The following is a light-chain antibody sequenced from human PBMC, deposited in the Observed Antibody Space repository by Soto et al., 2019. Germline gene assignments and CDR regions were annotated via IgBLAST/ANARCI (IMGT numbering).Light chain of an antibody. CDR1: QTISSY. V-gene: IGKV1-39*01. Sequence: DIQMTQSPSSLSASVGDRVTITCRASQTISSYLNWYQQKPGKAPNLLIYAASNLQGGVPSRFSGSESGTAFTLTISSLQPEDFATYYCQQSYSTPYTFGQGTKLEIK. CDR3: QQSYSTPYT. CDR2: AAS. J-gene: IGKJ2*01.